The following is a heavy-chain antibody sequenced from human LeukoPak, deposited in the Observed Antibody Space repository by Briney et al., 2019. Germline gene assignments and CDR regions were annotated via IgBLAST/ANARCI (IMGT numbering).Heavy chain of an antibody. V-gene: IGHV1-46*01. CDR3: AREAVVSTAMLSLDY. Sequence: ASVKVSCKASGYTFTTYYIHCVRQAPGQGLEWMGIINLSLGSTSYAQKFQGRVIMTRDMSTNTVYMELSSLKSDDTAVYYCAREAVVSTAMLSLDYWGQGTLVTVSS. J-gene: IGHJ4*02. CDR2: INLSLGST. D-gene: IGHD5-18*01. CDR1: GYTFTTYY.